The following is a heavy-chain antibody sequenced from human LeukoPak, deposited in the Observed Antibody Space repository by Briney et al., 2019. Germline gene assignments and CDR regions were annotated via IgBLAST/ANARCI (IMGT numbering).Heavy chain of an antibody. D-gene: IGHD6-13*01. CDR3: GTVALDSSSWYRGGEYYYYYYYMDV. Sequence: SQTLSLTWTVSGGSPGSYYWSWIRQPAGGGLEWIGRTYTSGSTNYNTSLRTRVPLSVNPPKDQSSLKLSSVTAADTAVYYCGTVALDSSSWYRGGEYYYYYYYMDVWGKGTTVTVSS. CDR1: GGSPGSYY. J-gene: IGHJ6*03. CDR2: TYTSGST. V-gene: IGHV4-4*07.